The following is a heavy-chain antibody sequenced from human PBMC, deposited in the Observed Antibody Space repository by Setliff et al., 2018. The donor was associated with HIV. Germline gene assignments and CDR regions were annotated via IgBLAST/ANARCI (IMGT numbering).Heavy chain of an antibody. CDR3: ARDATSEDYMDV. V-gene: IGHV4-39*07. CDR2: LFYNGNT. J-gene: IGHJ6*03. CDR1: GGSISSGTYY. Sequence: PSETLSLTCTVSGGSISSGTYYWGWVRQPPGKGLELIGNLFYNGNTYYNPSLKSRVTISVDTSENQFSLKLTSVTAADTAMYFCARDATSEDYMDVWGKGTTVTVSS.